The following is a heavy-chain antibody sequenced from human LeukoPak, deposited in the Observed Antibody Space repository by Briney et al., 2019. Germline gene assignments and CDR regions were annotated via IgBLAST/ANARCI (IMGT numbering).Heavy chain of an antibody. V-gene: IGHV4-34*01. CDR3: ARDRRQLWSKGFDY. D-gene: IGHD5-18*01. CDR1: GGSFSGYY. Sequence: SETLSLTCAVYGGSFSGYYWSWIRQPPGKGLEWIGEINHSGSTNYNPSLKSRVTISVDTSKNQFSLKLSSVTAADTAVYYCARDRRQLWSKGFDYWGQGTLVTVSS. J-gene: IGHJ4*02. CDR2: INHSGST.